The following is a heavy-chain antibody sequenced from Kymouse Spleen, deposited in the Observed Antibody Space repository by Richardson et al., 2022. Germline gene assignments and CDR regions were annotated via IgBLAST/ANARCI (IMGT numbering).Heavy chain of an antibody. D-gene: IGHD3-9*01. CDR2: INPSGGST. V-gene: IGHV1-46*03. Sequence: QVQLVQSGAEVKKPGASVKVSCKASGYTFTSYYMHWVRQAPGQGLEWMGIINPSGGSTSYAQKFQGRVTMTRDTSTSTVYMELSSLRSEDTAVYYCARGDLRYFDWSPYYYYYYGMDVWGQGTTVTVSS. J-gene: IGHJ6*02. CDR1: GYTFTSYY. CDR3: ARGDLRYFDWSPYYYYYYGMDV.